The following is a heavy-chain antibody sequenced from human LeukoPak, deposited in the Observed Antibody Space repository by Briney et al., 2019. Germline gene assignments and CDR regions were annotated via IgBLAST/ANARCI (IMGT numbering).Heavy chain of an antibody. V-gene: IGHV3-30*01. Sequence: GGSLRLSCAASGSTFSSYAMHWVRQAPGKGLEWVAVISYDGSNKYYADSVKGRFTISRDNSKNTLYLQMNSLRAEDTAVYYCARVGWVPAARYYYDSSGYYGGAFDIWGQGTMVTVSS. CDR3: ARVGWVPAARYYYDSSGYYGGAFDI. CDR2: ISYDGSNK. D-gene: IGHD3-22*01. CDR1: GSTFSSYA. J-gene: IGHJ3*02.